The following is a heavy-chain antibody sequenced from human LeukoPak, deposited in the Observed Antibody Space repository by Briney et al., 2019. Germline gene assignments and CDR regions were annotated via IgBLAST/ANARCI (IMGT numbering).Heavy chain of an antibody. Sequence: SETLSLTCAVYGGSFSGYYWSWIRQPPGKGLEWIGEINHSGSTNYNPSLKSRVTISVDTSKNQFSLKLSSVTAADTAVYYCARGRDYVWGIYLYLDYWGQGPLVTVSS. J-gene: IGHJ4*02. D-gene: IGHD3-16*02. V-gene: IGHV4-34*01. CDR2: INHSGST. CDR1: GGSFSGYY. CDR3: ARGRDYVWGIYLYLDY.